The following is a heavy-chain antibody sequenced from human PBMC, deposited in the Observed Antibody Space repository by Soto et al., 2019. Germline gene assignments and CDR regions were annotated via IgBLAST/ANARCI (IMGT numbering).Heavy chain of an antibody. CDR3: GRNGHYCVDY. D-gene: IGHD2-21*01. V-gene: IGHV4-34*01. CDR2: INHSGST. CDR1: GGSFSGYY. Sequence: SETLSLTCAVYGGSFSGYYWSWIRQPPGKGLEWIGEINHSGSTNYNPSLKSRVTISVDKSKNQFSLILNSVTTADTAIYYCGRNGHYCVDYWGMGSLVTVSS. J-gene: IGHJ4*02.